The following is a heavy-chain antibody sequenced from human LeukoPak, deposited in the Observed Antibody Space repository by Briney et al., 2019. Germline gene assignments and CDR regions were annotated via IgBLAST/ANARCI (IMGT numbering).Heavy chain of an antibody. CDR2: IKQDGSEK. D-gene: IGHD3-10*01. CDR1: GFTFSSYW. Sequence: GGSLRLSCAASGFTFSSYWMSWVRQAPGKGLEWVANIKQDGSEKYYVDSVKGRFTISRDNAKNSLYLQMNSLRAEGTAVYYCARGGTMVLNYFDYWGQGTLVTVSS. V-gene: IGHV3-7*01. J-gene: IGHJ4*02. CDR3: ARGGTMVLNYFDY.